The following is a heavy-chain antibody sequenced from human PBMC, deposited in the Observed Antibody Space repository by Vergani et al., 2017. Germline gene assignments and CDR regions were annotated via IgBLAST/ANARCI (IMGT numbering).Heavy chain of an antibody. V-gene: IGHV3-30-3*01. J-gene: IGHJ4*02. Sequence: QVQLVESGGGVVQPGRSLRLSCAASGFTFSSYAMHWVRQAPGKGLEWVAVISYDGSNKYYADSVKGRFTISRDNSKNTLYLQMNSLRAEDTAVYYCARVASCDYVSSFDYWGQGTLVTVSS. CDR2: ISYDGSNK. CDR1: GFTFSSYA. D-gene: IGHD4-17*01. CDR3: ARVASCDYVSSFDY.